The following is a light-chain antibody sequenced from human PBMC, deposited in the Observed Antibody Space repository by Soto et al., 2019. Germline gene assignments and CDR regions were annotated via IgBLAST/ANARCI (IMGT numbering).Light chain of an antibody. J-gene: IGLJ1*01. V-gene: IGLV2-14*03. CDR2: DVT. Sequence: QSALAQPASVSGSPGQSITITCTGTSSDVGGHNYVSWCQQHPGKVPKLIIYDVTNRPSGVSNRFSASKSGNTASLTISGLQAEDGADYYCISFTSSGAHVFGSGTKVTVL. CDR1: SSDVGGHNY. CDR3: ISFTSSGAHV.